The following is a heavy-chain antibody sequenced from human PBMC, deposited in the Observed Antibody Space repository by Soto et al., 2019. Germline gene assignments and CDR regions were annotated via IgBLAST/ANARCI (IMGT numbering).Heavy chain of an antibody. Sequence: EVQLLESGGGLVQPGGSLRLSCAASGFTFSSYVMSWVRQAPGKGLEWVSTISNTGGTTYYADSAKGRFTISRDNSKNTLYLQMNSLRAEDTALYYCARGFHGDYDYWGQGTLVTVSS. V-gene: IGHV3-23*01. D-gene: IGHD4-17*01. CDR1: GFTFSSYV. J-gene: IGHJ4*02. CDR3: ARGFHGDYDY. CDR2: ISNTGGTT.